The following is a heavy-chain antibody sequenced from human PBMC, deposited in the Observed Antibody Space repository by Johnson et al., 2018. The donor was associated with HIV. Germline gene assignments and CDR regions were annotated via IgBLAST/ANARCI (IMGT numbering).Heavy chain of an antibody. CDR1: GFTFSSYG. CDR2: IRYDGSNK. CDR3: ARDAHMVRGVGDAFDI. V-gene: IGHV3-30*02. D-gene: IGHD3-10*01. Sequence: QVQLVESGGGLVQPGGSLRLSCAASGFTFSSYGMHWVRQAPGKGLEWVAFIRYDGSNKYYADSVKGRFTISRDNSKNTLYLQMNSLRAEDTALYYCARDAHMVRGVGDAFDIWGQGTMVTVSS. J-gene: IGHJ3*02.